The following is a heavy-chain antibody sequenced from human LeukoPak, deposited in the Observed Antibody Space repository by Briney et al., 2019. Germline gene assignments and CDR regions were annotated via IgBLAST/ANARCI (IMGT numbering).Heavy chain of an antibody. J-gene: IGHJ5*02. CDR3: ARVSPIWTGTNWFDP. D-gene: IGHD3/OR15-3a*01. V-gene: IGHV4-38-2*02. CDR1: GYSISSGYY. CDR2: IYHSGRT. Sequence: SETLSLTCTVSGYSISSGYYWGWIRQPPGKGLEWIGSIYHSGRTYYNPSLKSRVTISVDTSKHQLSLQLSSVTAADTAVYYCARVSPIWTGTNWFDPWGKGTQVTVSS.